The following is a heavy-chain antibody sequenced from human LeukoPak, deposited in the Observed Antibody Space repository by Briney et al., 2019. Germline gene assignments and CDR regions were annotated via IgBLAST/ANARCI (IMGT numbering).Heavy chain of an antibody. CDR3: TTDKASPEYYYDSSGYYP. J-gene: IGHJ5*02. Sequence: GGSLRLSCAASGFTFSNAWMSWVRQAPGKGLEWVGRIKSKTDGGTTDYAAPVKGRFTISRDDSKNTLYLQMNSLKTEDTAVYYCTTDKASPEYYYDSSGYYPWGQGTLVTVSS. V-gene: IGHV3-15*01. CDR2: IKSKTDGGTT. CDR1: GFTFSNAW. D-gene: IGHD3-22*01.